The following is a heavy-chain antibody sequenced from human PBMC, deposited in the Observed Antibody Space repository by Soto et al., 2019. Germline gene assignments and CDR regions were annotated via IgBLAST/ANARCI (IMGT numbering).Heavy chain of an antibody. D-gene: IGHD3-16*02. CDR3: AKSSGSYRQEEVDY. J-gene: IGHJ4*02. CDR2: ISGGGGST. Sequence: GGSLRLSCAASGFTFSSYTMSWVRQAPGKGLEWVSGISGGGGSTYYADSVKGRFTISRDNSKNTLYLQMNSLRAEDTAVYYCAKSSGSYRQEEVDYWGQGTLVTVSS. V-gene: IGHV3-23*01. CDR1: GFTFSSYT.